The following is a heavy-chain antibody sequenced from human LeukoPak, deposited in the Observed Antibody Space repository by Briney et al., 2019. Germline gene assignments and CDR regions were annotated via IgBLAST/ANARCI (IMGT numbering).Heavy chain of an antibody. J-gene: IGHJ4*02. CDR1: GGSISSYY. CDR3: ARRATMLAGGYFDY. Sequence: PSETLSLTCTVSGGSISSYYWSWIRQPPGKGLEWIGYIYASGSTTYNPSLKSRVTISIDTSKNQFSLRLSSVIAADTAVYYCARRATMLAGGYFDYWGQGTLVSVSS. V-gene: IGHV4-4*09. D-gene: IGHD5-12*01. CDR2: IYASGST.